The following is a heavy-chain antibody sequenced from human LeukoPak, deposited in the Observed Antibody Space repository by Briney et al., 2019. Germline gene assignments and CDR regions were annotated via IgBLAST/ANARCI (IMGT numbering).Heavy chain of an antibody. CDR3: ARLRWEQTGYSSDY. CDR2: ISTSSSYI. D-gene: IGHD4-23*01. CDR1: GLTSNKYS. V-gene: IGHV3-21*06. J-gene: IGHJ4*02. Sequence: GGSLTLSCAPSGLTSNKYSMKCVRQAPGKGLEWVSSISTSSSYIYYADSVKGRFTISRDNAKNSLYLQMNSLRAEDTAVFYCARLRWEQTGYSSDYWGQGTLVTVSS.